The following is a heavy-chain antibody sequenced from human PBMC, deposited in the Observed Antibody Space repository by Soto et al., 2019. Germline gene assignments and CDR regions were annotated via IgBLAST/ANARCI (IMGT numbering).Heavy chain of an antibody. CDR1: GGTFSSYA. CDR3: ARVGAVAARRRSFVP. D-gene: IGHD2-15*01. CDR2: IIPIFGTA. Sequence: QVQLVQSGAEVKKPGSSVKVSCKASGGTFSSYAISWVRQAPGQGLEWMGGIIPIFGTANYAQKFQGRVTITSDESTSRDYMERSSLRSEDTAVYDCARVGAVAARRRSFVPWGQGNLVTVSS. J-gene: IGHJ5*02. V-gene: IGHV1-69*05.